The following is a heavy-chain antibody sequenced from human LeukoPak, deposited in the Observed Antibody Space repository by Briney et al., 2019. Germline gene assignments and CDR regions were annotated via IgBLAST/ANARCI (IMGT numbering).Heavy chain of an antibody. V-gene: IGHV4-4*07. CDR1: GGSISSYY. CDR2: IYTSGST. Sequence: SETLSLTCTVSGGSISSYYWSWIRQPAGKGLEWIGRIYTSGSTNYNPSLKSRVTMSVDTSKNQFSLKLSSVTAADTAVYCCARSTTVVTPYWFDPWGQGTLVTVSS. CDR3: ARSTTVVTPYWFDP. D-gene: IGHD4-23*01. J-gene: IGHJ5*02.